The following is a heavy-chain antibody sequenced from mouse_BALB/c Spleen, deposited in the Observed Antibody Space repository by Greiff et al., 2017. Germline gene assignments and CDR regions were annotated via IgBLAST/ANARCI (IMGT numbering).Heavy chain of an antibody. Sequence: QVQLQQPGAELVKPGTSVKLSCKASGYNFTSYWINWVKLRPGQGLEWIGDIYPGSGSTNYNEKFKSKATLTVDTSSSTAYMQLSSLASEDSALYYCARWRVYYGYHWYFDVWGAGTTVTVSS. CDR1: GYNFTSYW. V-gene: IGHV1-55*01. D-gene: IGHD2-2*01. J-gene: IGHJ1*01. CDR3: ARWRVYYGYHWYFDV. CDR2: IYPGSGST.